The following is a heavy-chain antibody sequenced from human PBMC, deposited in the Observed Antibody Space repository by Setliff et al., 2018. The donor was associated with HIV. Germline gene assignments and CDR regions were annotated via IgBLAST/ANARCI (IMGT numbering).Heavy chain of an antibody. Sequence: SGPTLVNPTETLTLTCSVSGFSLSNARMGVSWIRQPPGKALEWLAHIDWDDDKYYSTSLKTRLTISKDTSKNQVVLRMTNMDPVDTATYYCARMEYSGYNNLYYGMDVWGQGTTVTVSS. CDR2: IDWDDDK. D-gene: IGHD5-12*01. V-gene: IGHV2-70*01. J-gene: IGHJ6*02. CDR3: ARMEYSGYNNLYYGMDV. CDR1: GFSLSNARMG.